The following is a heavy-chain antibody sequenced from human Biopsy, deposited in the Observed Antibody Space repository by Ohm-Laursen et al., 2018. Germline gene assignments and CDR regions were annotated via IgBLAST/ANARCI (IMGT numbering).Heavy chain of an antibody. D-gene: IGHD1-14*01. CDR2: IIPMFGTT. CDR3: ASHVTYNFNGGLDY. Sequence: SVKVSCKASGGTFSNYAISWVRQAPGQGLEWMGGIIPMFGTTNYAQKFQGRLSITADKSTTAAYLELSGLRSEDTAVYYCASHVTYNFNGGLDYWGHGTLVTVSS. J-gene: IGHJ4*01. CDR1: GGTFSNYA. V-gene: IGHV1-69*06.